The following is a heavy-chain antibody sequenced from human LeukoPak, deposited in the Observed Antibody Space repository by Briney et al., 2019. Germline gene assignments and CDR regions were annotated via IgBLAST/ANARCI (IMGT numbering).Heavy chain of an antibody. J-gene: IGHJ4*02. CDR1: GFTLSSYA. Sequence: TGGSLRLSCAPSGFTLSSYAMSGVRQAPGKGLEWVSAISGSGGSKYYADSVKGRFTISRDNSKNTLYLQMNSLRAEDTAVYYCARALYYFDYWGQGTLVTVSS. CDR2: ISGSGGSK. V-gene: IGHV3-23*01. CDR3: ARALYYFDY. D-gene: IGHD3-10*01.